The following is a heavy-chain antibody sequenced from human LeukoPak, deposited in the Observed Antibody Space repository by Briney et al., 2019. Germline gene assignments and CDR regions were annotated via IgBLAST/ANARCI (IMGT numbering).Heavy chain of an antibody. D-gene: IGHD3-16*02. CDR3: ARDANYDYVWGSYQLYY. CDR1: GGSISSYY. Sequence: SETLSLTCTVSGGSISSYYWSWIRQPLGKGLEWIGYIYYSGSTNYNPSLKSRVTISVDTSKNQFSLKLSSVTAADTAVYYCARDANYDYVWGSYQLYYWGQGTLVTVSS. V-gene: IGHV4-59*01. CDR2: IYYSGST. J-gene: IGHJ4*02.